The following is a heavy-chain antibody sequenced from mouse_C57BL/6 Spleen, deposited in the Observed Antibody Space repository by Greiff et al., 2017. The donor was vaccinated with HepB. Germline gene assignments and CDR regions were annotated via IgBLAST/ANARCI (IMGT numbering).Heavy chain of an antibody. V-gene: IGHV1-15*01. CDR2: IDPETGGT. D-gene: IGHD3-2*02. Sequence: VKLVESGAELVRPGASVTLSCKASGYTFTDYEMHWVKQTPVHGLEWIGAIDPETGGTAYNQKFKGKAILTADKSSSTAYMELRSLTSEDSAVYYCTLDSSGLYWGQGTTLTVSS. CDR3: TLDSSGLY. J-gene: IGHJ2*01. CDR1: GYTFTDYE.